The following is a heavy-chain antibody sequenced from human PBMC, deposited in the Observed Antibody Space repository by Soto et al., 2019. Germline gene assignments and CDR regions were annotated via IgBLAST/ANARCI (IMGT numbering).Heavy chain of an antibody. CDR3: ARDGDPGYSFWSGPLGGGRFAP. J-gene: IGHJ5*02. D-gene: IGHD3-3*01. V-gene: IGHV1-69*12. CDR2: IVPLFGTA. CDR1: GGTFGNTA. Sequence: QVQLVQSGAEVKEPGSSVNVSCKTSGGTFGNTAVTWVRQVPGQGLEWIGGIVPLFGTANYAQKFRGRVMITAXGXTXXAYMDLSSLRSADTAIYYCARDGDPGYSFWSGPLGGGRFAPWGQGTLVTVSS.